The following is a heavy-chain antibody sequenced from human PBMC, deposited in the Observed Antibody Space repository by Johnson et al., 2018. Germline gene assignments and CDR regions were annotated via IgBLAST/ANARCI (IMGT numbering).Heavy chain of an antibody. V-gene: IGHV3-21*01. CDR2: IRSSSSYI. CDR3: ARGNFGMDV. Sequence: VQLQESGGGLVQPGGSLRLSCAASGFTFSRYDMHWVRQTTGKGLEWVSIIRSSSSYIYYADAVKGRFTISRDNAKNLLYLQMNSLTAEDTAVYYCARGNFGMDVWGQGTTVTVSS. CDR1: GFTFSRYD. J-gene: IGHJ6*02.